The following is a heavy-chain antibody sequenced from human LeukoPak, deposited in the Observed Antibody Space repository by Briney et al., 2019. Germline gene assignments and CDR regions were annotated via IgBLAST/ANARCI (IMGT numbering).Heavy chain of an antibody. D-gene: IGHD2-2*01. J-gene: IGHJ4*02. CDR2: IYYSGST. Sequence: PSETLSLTCTVSGGSISSGDYYWSWIRQPPGKGLEWIGYIYYSGSTYYNPSLKSRVTISVDTSKNQFFLKLSSVTAADTAVYYCARGPLVPAAKRPGNYFDYWGQGTLVTVSS. V-gene: IGHV4-30-4*01. CDR1: GGSISSGDYY. CDR3: ARGPLVPAAKRPGNYFDY.